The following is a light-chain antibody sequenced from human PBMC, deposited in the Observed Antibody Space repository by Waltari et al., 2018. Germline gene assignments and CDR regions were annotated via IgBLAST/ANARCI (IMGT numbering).Light chain of an antibody. CDR1: TSNIGSST. V-gene: IGLV1-44*01. CDR3: AAWDDSLNAWV. J-gene: IGLJ3*02. Sequence: QSVLTQPPSASGAPGQCVTNPCPGSTSNIGSSTINLYQQHPGTAPKLLISIHNERPSGVPDRFSGSTSGTSASLAISGLQSEDEADYYCAAWDDSLNAWVFGGGTKLTVL. CDR2: IHN.